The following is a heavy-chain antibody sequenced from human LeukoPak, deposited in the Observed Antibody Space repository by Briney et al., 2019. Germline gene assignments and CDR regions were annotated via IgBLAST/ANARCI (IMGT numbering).Heavy chain of an antibody. Sequence: GRSLRLSCTASGFTLSRHGMHWVRQAPGKGLDGVAVISNDGSNKYYADSVKGRFTISRDTYKNTLYLQMNSLRAEDTAVYYFLQAEDGIRYFDWLLDHWGQGTLVTVSS. J-gene: IGHJ4*02. D-gene: IGHD3-9*01. V-gene: IGHV3-30*18. CDR1: GFTLSRHG. CDR3: LQAEDGIRYFDWLLDH. CDR2: ISNDGSNK.